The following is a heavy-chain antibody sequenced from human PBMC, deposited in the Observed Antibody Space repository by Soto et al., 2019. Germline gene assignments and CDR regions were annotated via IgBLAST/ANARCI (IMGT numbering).Heavy chain of an antibody. CDR3: VSQRTTVPTQAYFDY. CDR1: GGSVTNSSYY. J-gene: IGHJ4*02. D-gene: IGHD4-17*01. CDR2: VYYRGRS. V-gene: IGHV4-39*01. Sequence: SETLSLTCTVSGGSVTNSSYYWCWIRQSPGKGLEWIGSVYYRGRSYSKSSVRSRVTISVDTSKNRFSLSLNSVTASDTAVYFCVSQRTTVPTQAYFDYWGPGALVTVSS.